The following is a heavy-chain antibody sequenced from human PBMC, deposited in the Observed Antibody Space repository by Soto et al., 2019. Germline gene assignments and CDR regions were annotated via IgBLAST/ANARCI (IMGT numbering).Heavy chain of an antibody. V-gene: IGHV4-59*01. D-gene: IGHD2-21*01. CDR2: IYYSGST. Sequence: QVQLQESGPGLLKPSETLSLTCTVSGGSISSYYWSWIRQPPGKGLEWIGYIYYSGSTNYNPSLKSRVTISVDTSKNQFSLKLSSVTAADTAVYYCARWYGGALDYGGQGTLLTVSS. CDR3: ARWYGGALDY. CDR1: GGSISSYY. J-gene: IGHJ4*02.